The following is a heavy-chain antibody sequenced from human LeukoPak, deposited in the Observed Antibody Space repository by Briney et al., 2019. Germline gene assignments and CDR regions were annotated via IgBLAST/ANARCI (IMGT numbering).Heavy chain of an antibody. CDR2: MRYDGTNT. CDR1: GFTFSHYS. J-gene: IGHJ3*02. V-gene: IGHV3-30*02. Sequence: PGGSLRLSCAASGFTFSHYSMHWVRQAPGKGLEWVAFMRYDGTNTYYADSVKGRFTFSRDNSNNTLYLQMSSLRAEDTAVYYCVKDLGGTYSAFDIWGQGTMVTVSS. D-gene: IGHD1-26*01. CDR3: VKDLGGTYSAFDI.